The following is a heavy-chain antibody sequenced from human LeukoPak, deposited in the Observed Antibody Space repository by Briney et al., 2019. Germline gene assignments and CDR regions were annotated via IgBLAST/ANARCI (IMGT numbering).Heavy chain of an antibody. V-gene: IGHV1-18*01. CDR1: GYRFSSYG. D-gene: IGHD3-22*01. CDR2: ISVHNGNT. J-gene: IGHJ1*01. Sequence: ASVKVSCKASGYRFSSYGMSWVRQAPGQWLEWMGWISVHNGNTNYAQKFQGRVTMTRDTSISTAYMELSRLRSDDTAVYYCARVQSPIVVVPHEYFQHWGQGTLVTVSS. CDR3: ARVQSPIVVVPHEYFQH.